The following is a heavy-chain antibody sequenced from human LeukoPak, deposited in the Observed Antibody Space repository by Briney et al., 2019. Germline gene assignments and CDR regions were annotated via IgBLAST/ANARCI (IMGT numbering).Heavy chain of an antibody. V-gene: IGHV1-18*01. CDR3: ARDRARDGYNFFDY. J-gene: IGHJ4*02. D-gene: IGHD5-24*01. Sequence: ASVKVSCKASGYTFTSYGISWVRQAPGQGLEWMGWISAYKGNTNYAQKLQGRVTMTTDTSTSTAYMELRSLRSDDTAVYYCARDRARDGYNFFDYWGQGTLVTASS. CDR1: GYTFTSYG. CDR2: ISAYKGNT.